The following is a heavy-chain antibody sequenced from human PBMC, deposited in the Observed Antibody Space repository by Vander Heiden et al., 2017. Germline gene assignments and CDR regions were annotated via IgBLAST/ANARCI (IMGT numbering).Heavy chain of an antibody. CDR3: ARELREAFDI. V-gene: IGHV3-33*01. J-gene: IGHJ3*02. Sequence: QVPLVESGGGVVQPGRSLRLSCPASGFTFSRYGKHWGRQAPGKGLEWVAVIWYDGSNKYYEDSVKGRFTIPRDNSKNTLYLQMDSLRAEDTAVYYCARELREAFDIWGQGTMVTVSS. CDR1: GFTFSRYG. D-gene: IGHD4-17*01. CDR2: IWYDGSNK.